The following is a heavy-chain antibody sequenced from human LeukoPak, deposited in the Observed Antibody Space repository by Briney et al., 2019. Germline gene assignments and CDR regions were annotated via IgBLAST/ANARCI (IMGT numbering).Heavy chain of an antibody. D-gene: IGHD5-24*01. V-gene: IGHV3-23*01. Sequence: GGSLRLSCAASGFTFSSYAMSWVRQAPGKGLEWVSYISGSAGSTSYADSVKGRFTISRDNSKNTLYLQMNSLRAEDTAVYYCAKGSRGDGYNALYFDYWGQGTLVTVSS. J-gene: IGHJ4*02. CDR1: GFTFSSYA. CDR2: ISGSAGST. CDR3: AKGSRGDGYNALYFDY.